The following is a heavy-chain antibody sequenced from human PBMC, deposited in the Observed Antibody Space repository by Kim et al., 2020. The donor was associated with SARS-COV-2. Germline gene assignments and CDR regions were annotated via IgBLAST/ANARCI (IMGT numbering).Heavy chain of an antibody. V-gene: IGHV3-43*02. CDR2: ISGDGRKT. D-gene: IGHD3-9*01. CDR1: FDDYA. CDR3: AKWEGDRTGYYYHGLDV. Sequence: FDDYAMHWVRQVPGKGLEWVSLISGDGRKTYYAGSVRGRFTVSRDNTKNSLFLQMNSLRNEDTALYYCAKWEGDRTGYYYHGLDVWGQGTKVTV. J-gene: IGHJ6*02.